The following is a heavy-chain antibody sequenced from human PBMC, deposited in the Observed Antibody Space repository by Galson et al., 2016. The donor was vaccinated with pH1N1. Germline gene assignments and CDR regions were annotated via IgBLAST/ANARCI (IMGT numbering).Heavy chain of an antibody. CDR2: TNHGGTS. Sequence: SATLSLTCAVNGGPFSASFSTWIRQPPGKGPEWIGETNHGGTSNSNPSLKSRVTISVDMSKNQFSLKPRSVTAADTAVYYCATRGDDNTGSNGDHWGQGILVAVSS. CDR3: ATRGDDNTGSNGDH. CDR1: GGPFSASF. V-gene: IGHV4-34*01. J-gene: IGHJ4*02. D-gene: IGHD3-22*01.